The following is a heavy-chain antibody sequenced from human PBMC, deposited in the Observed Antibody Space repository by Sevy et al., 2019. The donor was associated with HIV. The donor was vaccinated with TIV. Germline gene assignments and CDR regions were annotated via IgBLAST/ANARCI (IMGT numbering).Heavy chain of an antibody. D-gene: IGHD4-17*01. J-gene: IGHJ4*02. Sequence: SETLSLTCAVSGGSISSGLYSWNWIRQPPGKGLEWIGYIYHTGPTYYNPSLKSRVPISVDTSKNQFFLRLNVVTAADTAVYYCARDSGDYPYYFDHWGQGTLVTVSS. CDR1: GGSISSGLYS. CDR2: IYHTGPT. V-gene: IGHV4-30-2*01. CDR3: ARDSGDYPYYFDH.